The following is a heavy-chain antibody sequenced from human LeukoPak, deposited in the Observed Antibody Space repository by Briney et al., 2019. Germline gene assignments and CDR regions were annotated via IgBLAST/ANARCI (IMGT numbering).Heavy chain of an antibody. J-gene: IGHJ5*02. CDR2: IGPYNGNT. Sequence: ASVKVSCKASGYTFTSYGINWVRQAPGQGLEWMGWIGPYNGNTKYAEKIQRRVTITTGTSTSTAYMELRSLSSDDTAVYYCARDQRGYGDSSGASKWIDPWGQGTLVTVSS. CDR3: ARDQRGYGDSSGASKWIDP. D-gene: IGHD4-17*01. V-gene: IGHV1-18*01. CDR1: GYTFTSYG.